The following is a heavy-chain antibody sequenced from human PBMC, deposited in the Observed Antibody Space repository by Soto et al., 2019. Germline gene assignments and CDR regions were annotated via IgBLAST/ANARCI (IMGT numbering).Heavy chain of an antibody. CDR1: GFTVSSNY. CDR2: IYSGGST. D-gene: IGHD1-26*01. J-gene: IGHJ6*02. Sequence: PGGSLRLSCAASGFTVSSNYMSWVRQAPGKGLEWVSVIYSGGSTYYADSVKGRFTISRDNSKNTLYLQMNSLRAEDTAVYYCATIPQGSWYYYGMDVWGQGTTVTVSS. CDR3: ATIPQGSWYYYGMDV. V-gene: IGHV3-53*01.